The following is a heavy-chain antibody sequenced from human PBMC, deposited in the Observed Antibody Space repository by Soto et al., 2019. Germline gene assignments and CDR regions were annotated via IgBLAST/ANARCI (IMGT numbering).Heavy chain of an antibody. CDR2: ISGSGGST. V-gene: IGHV3-23*01. D-gene: IGHD6-13*01. CDR3: ANSLGWFGSSWYGGAFDI. CDR1: GFTFSSYA. Sequence: GGSLRLSCAASGFTFSSYAMSWVRQAPGKGLEWVSAISGSGGSTYYADSVKGRFTISRDNSKNTLYLQMNSLRAEDTAVYYCANSLGWFGSSWYGGAFDIWGQGTMVTVSS. J-gene: IGHJ3*02.